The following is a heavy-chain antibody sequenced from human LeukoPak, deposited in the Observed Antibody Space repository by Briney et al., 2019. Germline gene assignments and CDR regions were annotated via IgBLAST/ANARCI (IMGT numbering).Heavy chain of an antibody. CDR3: ARAEGGYSSITGYFQH. J-gene: IGHJ1*01. CDR2: ISYDGSNK. Sequence: PGRSLRLSCAASGFTFSSYGMHWVRQAPGKGLEWVAVISYDGSNKYYADSVKGRFTISRDNSKNTLYLQMNSLRAEDTAVYYCARAEGGYSSITGYFQHWGQGTLVTVSS. V-gene: IGHV3-30*03. CDR1: GFTFSSYG. D-gene: IGHD6-13*01.